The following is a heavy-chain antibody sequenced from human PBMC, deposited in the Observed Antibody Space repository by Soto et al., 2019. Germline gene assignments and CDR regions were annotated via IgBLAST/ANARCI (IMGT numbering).Heavy chain of an antibody. Sequence: GGSLRLSCAASGFTFSSYGMHWVRQAPGKGLEWVAFISYDESNKYYADSVKGRFTISRDNSRTTLYLQMNSLRAEDTAVYFCAKRRNVLRFLEWSSGMEVWGHVTTVTVSS. CDR3: AKRRNVLRFLEWSSGMEV. J-gene: IGHJ6*02. V-gene: IGHV3-30*18. CDR1: GFTFSSYG. D-gene: IGHD3-3*01. CDR2: ISYDESNK.